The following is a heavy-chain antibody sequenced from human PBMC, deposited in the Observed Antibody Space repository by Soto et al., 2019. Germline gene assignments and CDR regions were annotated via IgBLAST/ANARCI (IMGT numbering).Heavy chain of an antibody. CDR2: IYSGGST. V-gene: IGHV3-66*04. D-gene: IGHD5-18*01. CDR3: ARHGYNYGGGYFDY. CDR1: GVTVSSNY. Sequence: EVQLVESGGGLVQPGGSLRLSCAASGVTVSSNYMSWVRQAPGKGLEWVSVIYSGGSTYYADSVKGRFTISRDNSKNTLYXQXXXXXAEDTAVYYCARHGYNYGGGYFDYWGQGTLVTVSS. J-gene: IGHJ4*02.